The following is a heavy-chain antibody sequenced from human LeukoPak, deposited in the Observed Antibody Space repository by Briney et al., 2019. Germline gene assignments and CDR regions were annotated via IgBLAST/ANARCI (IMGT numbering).Heavy chain of an antibody. V-gene: IGHV1-69*06. CDR3: ATGGYYYDSQRWFDP. D-gene: IGHD3-22*01. Sequence: ASVKVSCKASGGTFSSYAISWVRQAPGQGLEWMGGIIPIFGTANYAQKFQGRATMTEDTSTDTAYMELSSLRSEDTAVYYCATGGYYYDSQRWFDPWGQGTLVTVSS. CDR2: IIPIFGTA. CDR1: GGTFSSYA. J-gene: IGHJ5*02.